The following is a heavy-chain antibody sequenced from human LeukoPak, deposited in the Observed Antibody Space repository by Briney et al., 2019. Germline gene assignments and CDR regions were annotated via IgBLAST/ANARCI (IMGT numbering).Heavy chain of an antibody. Sequence: SGTLSLTCTVPGGSVSSGSYYWSWIRQPPGKGLEWIGYIYYSGSTNYNPSLKSRVTISVDTSKNQFSLKLSSVTAADTAVYYCAAEVGDYVDYWGQGTLVTVSS. D-gene: IGHD1-26*01. CDR3: AAEVGDYVDY. V-gene: IGHV4-61*01. J-gene: IGHJ4*02. CDR1: GGSVSSGSYY. CDR2: IYYSGST.